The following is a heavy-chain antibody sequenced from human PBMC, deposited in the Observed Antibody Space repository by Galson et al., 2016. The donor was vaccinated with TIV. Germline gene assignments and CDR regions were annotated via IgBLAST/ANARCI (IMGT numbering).Heavy chain of an antibody. CDR2: MNPISGAT. CDR3: ATPAYATKSPYYFGFDF. J-gene: IGHJ6*02. D-gene: IGHD3-10*01. Sequence: SVKVSCKDSEHTIITNDINWVRQAAGQTLEWMGWMNPISGATGFSQKFRDRLIMTRNLSIATAYMDLTSLRSEDTAVYYGATPAYATKSPYYFGFDFWGQGTTDTVTS. V-gene: IGHV1-8*02. CDR1: EHTIITND.